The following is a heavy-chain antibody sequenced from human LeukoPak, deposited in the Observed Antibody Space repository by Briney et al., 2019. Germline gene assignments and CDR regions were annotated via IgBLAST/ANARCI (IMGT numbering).Heavy chain of an antibody. Sequence: SETLSLTCTVSGGSISSGSYYWSWIRQPAGKGLEWIGYIYYSGSTNYNPSLKSRVTISVDTSKNQFSLKLSSVTAADTAVYYCARGRIAAAGTFFDYWGQGTLVTVSS. CDR2: IYYSGST. CDR1: GGSISSGSYY. V-gene: IGHV4-61*10. J-gene: IGHJ4*02. CDR3: ARGRIAAAGTFFDY. D-gene: IGHD6-13*01.